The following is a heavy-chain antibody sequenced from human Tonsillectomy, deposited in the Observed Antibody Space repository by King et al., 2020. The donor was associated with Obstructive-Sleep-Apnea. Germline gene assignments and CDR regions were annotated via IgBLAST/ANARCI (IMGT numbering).Heavy chain of an antibody. V-gene: IGHV3-30*18. D-gene: IGHD2-21*01. CDR3: AKDVVIKVYYYGMDV. Sequence: VQLVESGGGVVQPGRSLRLSCEASGFTFSTYGMHWVRQAPGKGLEWVAVILYDGRNKYYADSVKGGFTISRDNSKNTLYLQMNTLRAGDTAVYYSAKDVVIKVYYYGMDVWGQGTTVTVSS. CDR2: ILYDGRNK. J-gene: IGHJ6*02. CDR1: GFTFSTYG.